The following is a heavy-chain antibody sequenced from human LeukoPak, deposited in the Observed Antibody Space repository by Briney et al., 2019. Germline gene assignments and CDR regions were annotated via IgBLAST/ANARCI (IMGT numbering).Heavy chain of an antibody. CDR3: ARERGDIGDPVDHYYFDY. CDR2: IYHSGST. V-gene: IGHV4-4*02. D-gene: IGHD3-10*01. CDR1: GGSISSSNW. Sequence: PSETLSLTCAVSGGSISSSNWWSWVRQPPGKGLEWIGEIYHSGSTNYNPSLKSRVTISVDTSKNQFSLKLSSVTAADTAVYYCARERGDIGDPVDHYYFDYWGQGTLVTVSS. J-gene: IGHJ4*02.